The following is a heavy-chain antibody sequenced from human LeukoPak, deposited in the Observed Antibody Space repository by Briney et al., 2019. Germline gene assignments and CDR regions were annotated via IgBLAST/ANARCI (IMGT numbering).Heavy chain of an antibody. CDR3: ARRYYDSSGYYYPDY. CDR2: LSGSGGST. V-gene: IGHV3-21*01. D-gene: IGHD3-22*01. J-gene: IGHJ4*02. Sequence: GSLRLSCAASGFTFNNYRMNWVRQGPGKGLEWVSALSGSGGSTYYADSVKGRFTISRDNAKNSLYLQMNSLRAEDTAVYYCARRYYDSSGYYYPDYWGQGTLVTVSS. CDR1: GFTFNNYR.